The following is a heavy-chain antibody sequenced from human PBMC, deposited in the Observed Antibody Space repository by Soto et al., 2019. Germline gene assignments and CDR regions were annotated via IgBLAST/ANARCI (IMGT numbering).Heavy chain of an antibody. Sequence: QVQLVQSGAEVKTPGASVKVSCKASGYTFTSYGISWVRQVPGQGLEWMGWISTYNGDTNYAQNLQGRVTMTADTSTSTAYMDLRSLRSDDTAVYYCARVGGSDYAGDWGQGTLVTVSS. D-gene: IGHD1-26*01. V-gene: IGHV1-18*01. CDR3: ARVGGSDYAGD. CDR2: ISTYNGDT. J-gene: IGHJ4*02. CDR1: GYTFTSYG.